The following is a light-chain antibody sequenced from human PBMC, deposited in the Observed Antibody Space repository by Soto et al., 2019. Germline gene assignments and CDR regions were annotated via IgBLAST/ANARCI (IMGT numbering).Light chain of an antibody. CDR3: QQYDKWPRT. CDR2: AAS. CDR1: QGISSY. J-gene: IGKJ1*01. V-gene: IGKV1-8*01. Sequence: AIRMTQSPSSLSASTGDRVTINCRASQGISSYLAWYQQKPGKAPKLLIYAASTLQSGVPSRFSGRGSGTDFTLTIICLQSEDFAVHYCQQYDKWPRTFGQGTKVEIK.